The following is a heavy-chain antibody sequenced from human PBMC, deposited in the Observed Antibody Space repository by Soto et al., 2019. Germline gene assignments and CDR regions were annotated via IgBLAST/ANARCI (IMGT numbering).Heavy chain of an antibody. Sequence: GGSLRLSCAASGFTFSKVWMNWVRQAPGKGLEWVSSISSSSSYIYYADSVKGRFTISRDNAKNSLFLQMNSLRAEDTAVYYCASGLRCGGDCFRFHDWGQGTLVTVSS. J-gene: IGHJ4*02. CDR1: GFTFSKVW. CDR3: ASGLRCGGDCFRFHD. CDR2: ISSSSSYI. V-gene: IGHV3-21*04. D-gene: IGHD2-21*02.